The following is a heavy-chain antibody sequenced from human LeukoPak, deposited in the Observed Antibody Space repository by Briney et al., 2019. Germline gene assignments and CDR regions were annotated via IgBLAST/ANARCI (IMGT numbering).Heavy chain of an antibody. CDR1: GGTFSSYA. V-gene: IGHV1-69*13. CDR2: TIPIFGTA. D-gene: IGHD2-2*01. CDR3: AQRQVVPAASFDL. J-gene: IGHJ2*01. Sequence: ASVKVSCKASGGTFSSYAISWVRQAPGQGLEWMGGTIPIFGTANYAQKFQGRVTITADESTSTAYMELSSLRSEDTAVYYCAQRQVVPAASFDLWGRGTLVTVSS.